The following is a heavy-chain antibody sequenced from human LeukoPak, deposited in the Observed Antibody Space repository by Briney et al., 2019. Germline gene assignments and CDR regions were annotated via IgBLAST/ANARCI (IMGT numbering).Heavy chain of an antibody. J-gene: IGHJ5*02. Sequence: KSSETLSLTCAVSAYSISSDYYWGWIRQPPGKGLEWIGTIYHSGTTYYNPSLKSRVTISVDTSKNQFSLKLSSVTAADTAVYYCARESVSSGTNWFDPWGQGTLVTVSS. CDR1: AYSISSDYY. CDR3: ARESVSSGTNWFDP. D-gene: IGHD3-10*01. V-gene: IGHV4-38-2*02. CDR2: IYHSGTT.